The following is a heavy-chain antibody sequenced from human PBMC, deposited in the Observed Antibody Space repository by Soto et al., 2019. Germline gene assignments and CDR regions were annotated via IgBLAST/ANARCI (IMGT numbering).Heavy chain of an antibody. J-gene: IGHJ4*02. CDR1: GVSISSSGDY. Sequence: QLHLQESGPGLVKPSETLSLTCTVSGVSISSSGDYWGWIRQPPGKGLEWIGTFFSAEKTYYHPSLKSRLPISVETSKNQFSLNLSSVTAADTAVYYCARLPRTTVHGTGADYWGQGTLVTVSS. V-gene: IGHV4-39*01. CDR2: FFSAEKT. D-gene: IGHD4-17*01. CDR3: ARLPRTTVHGTGADY.